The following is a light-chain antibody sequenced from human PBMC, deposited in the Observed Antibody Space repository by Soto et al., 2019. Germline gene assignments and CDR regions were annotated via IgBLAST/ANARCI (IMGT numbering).Light chain of an antibody. CDR3: QQHSNWPRT. J-gene: IGKJ1*01. CDR2: GSS. Sequence: EIVLTQSPATLSVSPGERATLSCRASQSVSNNLAWYQQNPGQAPRRLIHGSSTRATGIPARFSGSGSGTEFTLTISGLQSEDFAVYYCQQHSNWPRTFGQGTKVDIK. CDR1: QSVSNN. V-gene: IGKV3-15*01.